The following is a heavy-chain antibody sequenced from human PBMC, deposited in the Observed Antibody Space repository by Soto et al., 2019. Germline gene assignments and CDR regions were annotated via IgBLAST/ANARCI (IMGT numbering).Heavy chain of an antibody. CDR1: GYSFTSYW. CDR2: IDPSDSYT. D-gene: IGHD3-22*01. V-gene: IGHV5-10-1*01. Sequence: PGDSLKISCKGSGYSFTSYWISWVRQMPGKGLEWMGRIDPSDSYTNYSPSFQGHVTISADKSISTAYLQWSRLKARETAMYYCARLSYYYDSSGHYRYWGQGTLVTVSS. J-gene: IGHJ4*02. CDR3: ARLSYYYDSSGHYRY.